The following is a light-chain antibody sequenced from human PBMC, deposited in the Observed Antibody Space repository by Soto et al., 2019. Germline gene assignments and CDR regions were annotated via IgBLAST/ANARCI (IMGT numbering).Light chain of an antibody. CDR2: GAS. Sequence: EIVITQSPATLSVSPGERETLSCSASENIYTNLAWYQQKPGQAPRLLLYGASTRATGLPARFSGTGYGTEFNLTINSLQAEDSAVYYCQQYYNWPRTFGQGTRLEIK. V-gene: IGKV3-15*01. J-gene: IGKJ5*01. CDR3: QQYYNWPRT. CDR1: ENIYTN.